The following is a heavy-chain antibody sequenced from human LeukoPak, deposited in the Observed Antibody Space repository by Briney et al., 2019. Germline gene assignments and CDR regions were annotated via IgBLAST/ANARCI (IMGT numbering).Heavy chain of an antibody. Sequence: GGSLRLSCAASGFTFDDYAMHWVRQAPGKGLEWVSGISWNSGSIGYADSVKGRFTISRDNAKNSLYLQMNSLRAEDTALYYCAKDRGGGSLDYWGQGTLVTVSS. CDR3: AKDRGGGSLDY. CDR2: ISWNSGSI. V-gene: IGHV3-9*01. J-gene: IGHJ4*02. D-gene: IGHD2-15*01. CDR1: GFTFDDYA.